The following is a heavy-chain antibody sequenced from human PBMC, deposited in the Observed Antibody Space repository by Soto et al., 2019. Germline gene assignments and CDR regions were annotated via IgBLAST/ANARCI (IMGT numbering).Heavy chain of an antibody. J-gene: IGHJ4*02. CDR1: GFTFSTYW. Sequence: GGSLRLSCAASGFTFSTYWMHWVRQAPGKGLVWVSRLDNDGTNTRYADSVKGRFTVSRDNGKNTVYLQMDSLRAEDTAVYYCARDGGTYFDYWGQGTLVTVS. CDR2: LDNDGTNT. V-gene: IGHV3-74*01. CDR3: ARDGGTYFDY. D-gene: IGHD3-16*01.